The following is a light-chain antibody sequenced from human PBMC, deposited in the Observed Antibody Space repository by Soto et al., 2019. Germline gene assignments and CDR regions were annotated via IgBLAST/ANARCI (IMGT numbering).Light chain of an antibody. J-gene: IGKJ5*01. CDR3: QQYDSFPIT. Sequence: DIQMTQSPSTLSASIGDSVTITCRASQSIRTWLAWHQQKPGKAPNLLIYRASSLGSGVSSRFSGSGSGTEFTLTISSLQLGDFATYYCQQYDSFPITFGQGTRLEIK. V-gene: IGKV1-5*03. CDR1: QSIRTW. CDR2: RAS.